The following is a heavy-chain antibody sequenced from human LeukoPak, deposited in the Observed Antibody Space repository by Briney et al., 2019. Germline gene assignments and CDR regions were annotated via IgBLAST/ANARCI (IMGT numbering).Heavy chain of an antibody. CDR2: ISGSGGST. CDR1: GFTFSSYG. J-gene: IGHJ4*02. V-gene: IGHV3-23*01. Sequence: GGSLRLSCAASGFTFSSYGMSWVRQAPGKGLEWVSTISGSGGSTCYADSVKGRFTISRDNAKNSLYLQMNSLRAEDTAVYYCARNLNGDPFDYWGQGTLVTVSS. CDR3: ARNLNGDPFDY.